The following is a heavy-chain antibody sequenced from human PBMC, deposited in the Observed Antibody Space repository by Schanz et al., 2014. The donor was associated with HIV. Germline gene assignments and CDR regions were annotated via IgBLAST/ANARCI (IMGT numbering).Heavy chain of an antibody. CDR3: ARGDFGGNSVDY. J-gene: IGHJ4*01. D-gene: IGHD4-17*01. CDR2: VRHIGGT. V-gene: IGHV4-34*02. CDR1: GGSFRGYY. Sequence: QVQLQQWGAGLLKPSETLSLTCAVYGGSFRGYYWTWIRQFTGLGLEWIGGVRHIGGTNYNPSLKSRVAISMDMSKTGFSLNLPSETAADTAVYFCARGDFGGNSVDYWGHGNMVTVSS.